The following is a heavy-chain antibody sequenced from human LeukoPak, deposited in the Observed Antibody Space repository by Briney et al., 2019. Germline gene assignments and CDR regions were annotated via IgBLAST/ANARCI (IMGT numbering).Heavy chain of an antibody. Sequence: GASVKVSCKASGYTFTSYDINWVRQATGQGLERMGWMNPNGGNTGYAQKFQGRVTITRNTSISTAYMELGGLRSEDTAVYYCARANSGYDHPPSYYYYMDVWGKGTTVTVSS. J-gene: IGHJ6*03. CDR2: MNPNGGNT. CDR3: ARANSGYDHPPSYYYYMDV. CDR1: GYTFTSYD. D-gene: IGHD5-12*01. V-gene: IGHV1-8*03.